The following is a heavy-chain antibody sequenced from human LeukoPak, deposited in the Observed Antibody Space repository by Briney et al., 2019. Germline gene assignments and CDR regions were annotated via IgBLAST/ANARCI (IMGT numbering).Heavy chain of an antibody. CDR2: IYYSGST. D-gene: IGHD6-19*01. CDR3: AAVAGRRDIRFDC. Sequence: SETLSLTCTVSGGSISSGDYYWSWIRQPPGKGLEWIGYIYYSGSTYYNPSLKSRVTISVDTSKNQFSLRLSSVTAADTAVYYCAAVAGRRDIRFDCWGQGTLVTVSS. V-gene: IGHV4-30-4*01. J-gene: IGHJ4*02. CDR1: GGSISSGDYY.